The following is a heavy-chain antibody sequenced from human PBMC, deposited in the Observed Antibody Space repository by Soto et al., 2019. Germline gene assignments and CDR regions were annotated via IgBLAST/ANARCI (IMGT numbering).Heavy chain of an antibody. V-gene: IGHV1-8*01. CDR1: GYTFTSYD. D-gene: IGHD6-13*01. CDR3: ARRRTFPAAAGNTRKPPNWFDP. Sequence: ASVKVSCKASGYTFTSYDINWVRQATGQGLEWMGWMNPNSGNTGYAQKFQGRVTMTRNTSISTAYMELSSLRSEDTTVYYCARRRTFPAAAGNTRKPPNWFDPWGQGTLVTVSS. J-gene: IGHJ5*02. CDR2: MNPNSGNT.